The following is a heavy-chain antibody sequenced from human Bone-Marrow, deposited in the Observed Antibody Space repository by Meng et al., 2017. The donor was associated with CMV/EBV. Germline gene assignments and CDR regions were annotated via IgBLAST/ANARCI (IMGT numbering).Heavy chain of an antibody. V-gene: IGHV4-39*07. Sequence: ESLKISCAASGFTFSSSWMHWVCQAPEKGLEWIGSIYYSGSTYYNPSLKSRVTISVDTSKNQFSLKLSSVTAADTAVYYCARDLAPRPHTIFGGVDPWGQGTTVTVSS. CDR1: GFTFSSSW. J-gene: IGHJ6*02. D-gene: IGHD3-3*01. CDR3: ARDLAPRPHTIFGGVDP. CDR2: IYYSGST.